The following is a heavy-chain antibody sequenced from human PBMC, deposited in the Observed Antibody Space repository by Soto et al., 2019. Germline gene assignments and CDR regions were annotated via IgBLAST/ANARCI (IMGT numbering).Heavy chain of an antibody. CDR3: ARLHDVVPAAYFDY. V-gene: IGHV4-34*01. CDR2: INHSGST. CDR1: GGSFSGYY. D-gene: IGHD2-2*01. J-gene: IGHJ4*02. Sequence: SETLSLTCAVYGGSFSGYYWSWIRQPPGKGLEWIGEINHSGSTNYNPSLKSRVTISVDTSKNQFSLKLSSVTAADTAVYYCARLHDVVPAAYFDYWGQGTLVTVSS.